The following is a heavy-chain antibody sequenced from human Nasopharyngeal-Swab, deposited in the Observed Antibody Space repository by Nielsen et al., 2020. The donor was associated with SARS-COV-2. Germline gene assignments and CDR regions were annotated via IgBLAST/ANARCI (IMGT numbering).Heavy chain of an antibody. V-gene: IGHV3-7*01. J-gene: IGHJ4*02. Sequence: LSLTCAASGFTFSNYWMTWVRQAPGKGLEWVANIEDDGNEKYYLEPVKGRFTISRDNAKNSLYLQMNSLRADDTAVYYCARGWASLDSWGQGTLVTVSS. D-gene: IGHD6-13*01. CDR1: GFTFSNYW. CDR3: ARGWASLDS. CDR2: IEDDGNEK.